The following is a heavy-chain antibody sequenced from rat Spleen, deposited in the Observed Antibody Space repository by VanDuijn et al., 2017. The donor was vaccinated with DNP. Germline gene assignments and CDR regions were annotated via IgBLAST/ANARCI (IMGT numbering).Heavy chain of an antibody. CDR3: TTFEGRDA. CDR2: ILYDGGRT. V-gene: IGHV5S10*01. Sequence: EVQLVESGGGLVRPGRSLKLSCATSGFTFSDCNMAWVRQAPKKGLEWVATILYDGGRTYYRNSVKGRFTISRDNAKSTLYLQKDSLRSEDTATYYCTTFEGRDAWGQGTSVTVSS. CDR1: GFTFSDCN. D-gene: IGHD1-11*01. J-gene: IGHJ4*01.